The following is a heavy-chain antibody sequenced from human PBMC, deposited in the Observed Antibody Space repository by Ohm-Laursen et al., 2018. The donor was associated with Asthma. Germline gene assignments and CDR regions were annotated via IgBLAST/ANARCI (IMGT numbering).Heavy chain of an antibody. Sequence: SLRLSCTASGFTFSSYGMHWVRQAPGKGLEWVAVIWYDGSNKYYADSVKGRFTISRDNSKNTLYLQMNSLRAEDTAVYYCAREEYSYGPTYYFDYWGQGTLVTVSS. D-gene: IGHD5-18*01. CDR2: IWYDGSNK. J-gene: IGHJ4*02. CDR3: AREEYSYGPTYYFDY. V-gene: IGHV3-33*01. CDR1: GFTFSSYG.